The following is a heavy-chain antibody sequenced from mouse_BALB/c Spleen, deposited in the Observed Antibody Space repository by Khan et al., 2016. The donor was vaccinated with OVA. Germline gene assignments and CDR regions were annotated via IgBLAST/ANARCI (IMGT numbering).Heavy chain of an antibody. CDR2: ISRDSNTI. CDR1: GFTFTSYG. J-gene: IGHJ2*01. Sequence: EVELVESGGGLVQSGGSRKLSCAASGFTFTSYGMHWIRQAPEKGLEWVAYISRDSNTIYYADTVKGRFTISRDNPKNTLFLQMTSLTSGDTAMYVCAAVYFYGYDFGYWGQGTTLTVSS. D-gene: IGHD1-1*01. CDR3: AAVYFYGYDFGY. V-gene: IGHV5-17*02.